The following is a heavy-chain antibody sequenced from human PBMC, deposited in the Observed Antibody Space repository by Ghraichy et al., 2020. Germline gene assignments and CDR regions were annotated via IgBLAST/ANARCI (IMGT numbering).Heavy chain of an antibody. J-gene: IGHJ6*02. V-gene: IGHV1-2*02. CDR1: GYTFTGYY. Sequence: ASVKVSCKASGYTFTGYYMHWVRQAPGQGLEWMGWINPNSGGTNYAQKFQGRVTMTRDTSISTAYMELSRLRSDDTAVYYCAREPNYYGSGIHLNLYGMDVWGQGTTVTVSS. CDR2: INPNSGGT. D-gene: IGHD3-10*01. CDR3: AREPNYYGSGIHLNLYGMDV.